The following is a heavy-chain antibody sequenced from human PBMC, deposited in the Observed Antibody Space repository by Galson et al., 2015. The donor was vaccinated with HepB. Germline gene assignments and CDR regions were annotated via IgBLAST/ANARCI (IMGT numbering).Heavy chain of an antibody. CDR1: GGSISSGGYS. CDR2: IYYSGST. V-gene: IGHV4-30-4*07. D-gene: IGHD6-13*01. J-gene: IGHJ4*02. Sequence: SLTCTVSGGSISSGGYSWSWLRQPPGKGLEWIGYIYYSGSTYYNPSLKSRVTISVDTSKNQFSLKLSSVTAADTAVYYCARDAAAGLFDYWGQGTLVTVSS. CDR3: ARDAAAGLFDY.